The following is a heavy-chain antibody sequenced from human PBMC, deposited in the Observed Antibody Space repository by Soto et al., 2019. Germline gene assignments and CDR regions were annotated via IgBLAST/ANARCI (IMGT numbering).Heavy chain of an antibody. D-gene: IGHD4-4*01. CDR3: ARGAYNDYSHRFDP. V-gene: IGHV1-8*01. CDR1: GYSFTRHD. Sequence: VQLVQSGAEVRKPGASVRVSCKATGYSFTRHDINWLRQAAGQGLEWMGWMNPNSGNAVYAQKFQGRVTMTRNTSITTAYIDVTSLKSEDTAVYFCARGAYNDYSHRFDPWVQGTLVTVSS. CDR2: MNPNSGNA. J-gene: IGHJ5*02.